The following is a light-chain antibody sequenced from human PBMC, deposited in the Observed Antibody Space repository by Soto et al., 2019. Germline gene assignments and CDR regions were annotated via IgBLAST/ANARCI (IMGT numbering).Light chain of an antibody. CDR3: CSYAGSTTFYV. CDR2: EGS. J-gene: IGLJ1*01. CDR1: SSDVGSYNL. V-gene: IGLV2-23*01. Sequence: SALAQPASVSGSPGQSITISCTGTSSDVGSYNLVSWYQHHPGKAPKLMIYEGSKRPSGVSNRFSGSKSGNTASLTISGLQAGDEADYYCCSYAGSTTFYVFGTGTKVTVL.